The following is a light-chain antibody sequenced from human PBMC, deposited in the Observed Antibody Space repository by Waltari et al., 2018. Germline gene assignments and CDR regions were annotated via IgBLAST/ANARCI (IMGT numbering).Light chain of an antibody. CDR1: QSVLYSSNNHQY. CDR3: QQYYSTPYT. J-gene: IGKJ2*01. CDR2: WAS. V-gene: IGKV4-1*01. Sequence: DIVMTQSPDSLAVSLGERANIPCKSSQSVLYSSNNHQYLPGYQQKPGQSPKLLIYWASTRESGVPDRFSGSGSGADFTLTISTLQAEDVAAYYCQQYYSTPYTFGQGTRLEIK.